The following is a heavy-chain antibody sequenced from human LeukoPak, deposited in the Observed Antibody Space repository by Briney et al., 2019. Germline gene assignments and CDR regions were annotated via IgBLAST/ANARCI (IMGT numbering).Heavy chain of an antibody. CDR1: GGSISSYY. Sequence: SETLSLTCTVSGGSISSYYWSWIRQPPGKGLEWIGYIFYSGSTNYNPSLKSRVTISVDTSKNQFSLKLSSVTAADTAVYYCARLKYYFDRSGYRTEYFQQWGQGTLVTASS. V-gene: IGHV4-59*01. CDR3: ARLKYYFDRSGYRTEYFQQ. J-gene: IGHJ1*01. CDR2: IFYSGST. D-gene: IGHD3-22*01.